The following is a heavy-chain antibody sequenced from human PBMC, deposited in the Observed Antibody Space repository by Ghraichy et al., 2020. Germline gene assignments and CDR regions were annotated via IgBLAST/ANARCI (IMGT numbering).Heavy chain of an antibody. CDR2: INHSGST. V-gene: IGHV4-34*01. CDR3: ARVRCFYGDYFQCEFDY. Sequence: SETLSLTCAVYGGSFSGYYWSWIRQPPGKGLEWIGEINHSGSTNYNPSLKSRVTISVDTSKNQFSLKLSSVTAADTAVYYCARVRCFYGDYFQCEFDYWGQGTLVTVSS. J-gene: IGHJ4*02. CDR1: GGSFSGYY. D-gene: IGHD4-17*01.